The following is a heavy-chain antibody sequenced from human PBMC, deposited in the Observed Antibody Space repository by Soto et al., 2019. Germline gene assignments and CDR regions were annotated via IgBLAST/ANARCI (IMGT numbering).Heavy chain of an antibody. CDR1: GGTFSSYA. V-gene: IGHV1-69*01. CDR2: IIPICGTA. D-gene: IGHD6-13*01. Sequence: QVQLVQSGAEVKKPGSSVKVSCKASGGTFSSYAISWVRQAPGQGLEWMGGIIPICGTANDAQKFQGRVTITADESTRTAYMERSSRRSEDTAVYYGARARTQQRVPFLDYWGQGTLFTVSS. CDR3: ARARTQQRVPFLDY. J-gene: IGHJ4*02.